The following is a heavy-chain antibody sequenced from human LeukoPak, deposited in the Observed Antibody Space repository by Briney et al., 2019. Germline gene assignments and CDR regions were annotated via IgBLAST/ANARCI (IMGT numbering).Heavy chain of an antibody. V-gene: IGHV4-34*01. CDR2: INHSGST. CDR1: GGSFSGYY. J-gene: IGHJ6*03. D-gene: IGHD2-15*01. CDR3: ARDSLYYYYYYMDV. Sequence: PSETLSLTCAVYGGSFSGYYWSWIRQPPGKGLEWIGEINHSGSTNYNPSLKSRVTISVDTSRNQFSLKLSSVTAAGTAVYYCARDSLYYYYYYMDVWGKGTTVTVSS.